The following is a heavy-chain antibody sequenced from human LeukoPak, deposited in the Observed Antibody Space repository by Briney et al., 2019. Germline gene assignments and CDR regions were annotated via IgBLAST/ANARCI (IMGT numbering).Heavy chain of an antibody. CDR1: GFTFSSYS. D-gene: IGHD6-13*01. CDR3: ARRYSSSWPIDY. Sequence: PGGSLRLSCAASGFTFSSYSMNWVRQAPGKGLEWVSSISSSSSYIYYADSVKGRFTISRDNAKNSLYLQMNSLRAEDTAVYYCARRYSSSWPIDYWGQGTLVTVSS. J-gene: IGHJ4*02. CDR2: ISSSSSYI. V-gene: IGHV3-21*01.